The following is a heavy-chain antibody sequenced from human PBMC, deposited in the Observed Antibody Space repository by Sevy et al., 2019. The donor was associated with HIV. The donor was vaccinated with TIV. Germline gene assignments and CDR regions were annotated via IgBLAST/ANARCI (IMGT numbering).Heavy chain of an antibody. J-gene: IGHJ2*01. CDR2: ISYDGSNK. CDR3: AKDYYGSGNHWYFDL. D-gene: IGHD3-10*01. Sequence: GGSLRLSCAASGFTFSNNGMHWVRQAPGKGLEWVAVISYDGSNKYYTDSVEGRFSIPRDNSKNTLYLQMNSLRAEDTAVYYCAKDYYGSGNHWYFDLGGRGTLVTVSS. CDR1: GFTFSNNG. V-gene: IGHV3-30*18.